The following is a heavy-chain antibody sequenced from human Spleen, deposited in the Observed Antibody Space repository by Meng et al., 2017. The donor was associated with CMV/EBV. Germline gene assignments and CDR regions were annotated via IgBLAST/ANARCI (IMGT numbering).Heavy chain of an antibody. Sequence: SLKISCAASGFTFDDYAMHWVRQAPGKGLEWVSGISWNSGSIGYADSVKGRFTISRDNAKNSLYLQMNSLRAEDTAVYYCAKGFLHYGGYGLDVWGQGTTVTVSS. D-gene: IGHD3-10*01. V-gene: IGHV3-9*01. CDR3: AKGFLHYGGYGLDV. CDR1: GFTFDDYA. J-gene: IGHJ6*02. CDR2: ISWNSGSI.